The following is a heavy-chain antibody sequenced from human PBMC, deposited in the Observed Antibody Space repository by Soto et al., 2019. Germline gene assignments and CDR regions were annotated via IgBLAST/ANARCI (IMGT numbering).Heavy chain of an antibody. J-gene: IGHJ6*02. D-gene: IGHD6-13*01. CDR2: ISAYNGNT. V-gene: IGHV1-18*04. CDR1: GYTFTSYG. CDR3: ARAAGTGIWYYGMDV. Sequence: ASVKVSCKASGYTFTSYGISWVRQAPGQGLEWMGWISAYNGNTNHAQKLQGRVTMTTDTSTSTAYMELRSLRSDDTAVYYCARAAGTGIWYYGMDVWGQGTTVTVSS.